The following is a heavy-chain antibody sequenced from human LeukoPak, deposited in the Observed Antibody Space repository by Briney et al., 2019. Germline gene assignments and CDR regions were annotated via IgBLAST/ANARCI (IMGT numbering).Heavy chain of an antibody. CDR3: ARVESNYDYVWGSYRYYFDY. D-gene: IGHD3-16*02. Sequence: PGGSLRLSCAASGFTFSSYWMSWVRQAPGKGLEWVANIKQDGSEKYYVDSVKGRFTISRDNAKNSLYLQMNSLRAEDTAVYYCARVESNYDYVWGSYRYYFDYWGQGTLVTVSS. V-gene: IGHV3-7*01. J-gene: IGHJ4*02. CDR2: IKQDGSEK. CDR1: GFTFSSYW.